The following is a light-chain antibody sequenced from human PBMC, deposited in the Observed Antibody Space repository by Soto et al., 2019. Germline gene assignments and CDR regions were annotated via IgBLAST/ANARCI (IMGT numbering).Light chain of an antibody. CDR2: GAS. CDR3: QQYGSSPPWT. CDR1: QSVSSKY. J-gene: IGKJ1*01. V-gene: IGKV3-20*01. Sequence: EIVLTQSPATLSLSPGERATLSCRAVQSVSSKYLGWYQQKPGQAPRLLIYGASSRANGIPDRFSGSGSGTDFTLTISRLEPEDFAVYYCQQYGSSPPWTFGQGTKVDIK.